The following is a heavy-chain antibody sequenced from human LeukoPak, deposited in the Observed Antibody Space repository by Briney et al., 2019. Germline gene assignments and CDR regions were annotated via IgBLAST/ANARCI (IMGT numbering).Heavy chain of an antibody. CDR1: GFTFNRYN. Sequence: GGSLRLSSAASGFTFNRYNMNWVRQAPGEGLEWVSYFSSSSSTIYYADSVKGRFTISRDSAKTSLFLQMNSLRDEDTAVYYCARAYSSSSGRDAFDSWGLGTLVTVSS. CDR2: FSSSSSTI. CDR3: ARAYSSSSGRDAFDS. V-gene: IGHV3-48*02. D-gene: IGHD6-6*01. J-gene: IGHJ3*02.